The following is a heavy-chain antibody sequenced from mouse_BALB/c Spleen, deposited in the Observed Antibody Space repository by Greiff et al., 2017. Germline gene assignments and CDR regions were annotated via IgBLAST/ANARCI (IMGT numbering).Heavy chain of an antibody. V-gene: IGHV5-6-4*01. D-gene: IGHD2-4*01. J-gene: IGHJ3*01. CDR1: GFTFSSYT. CDR3: TRVTGDYDRAGFAY. Sequence: EVKLVESGGGLVKPGGSLKLSCAASGFTFSSYTMSWVRQTPEKRLEWVATISSGGSYTYYPDSVKGRFTISRDNAKNTLYLQMSSLKSEDTAMYYCTRVTGDYDRAGFAYWGQGTLVTVSA. CDR2: ISSGGSYT.